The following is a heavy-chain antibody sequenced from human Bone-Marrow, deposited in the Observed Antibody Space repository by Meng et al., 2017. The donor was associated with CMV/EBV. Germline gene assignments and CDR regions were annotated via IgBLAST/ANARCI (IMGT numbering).Heavy chain of an antibody. CDR1: GYTFTGYY. Sequence: SLKVSCKGSGYTFTGYYMHWVRQAPGQGLEWMGWINPNSGGTNYAQKFQGRVTMTRDTSISTAYMELSRLRSDDTAVYYCARPRGYSGYDPFDYWGQGTLVTVSS. V-gene: IGHV1-2*02. J-gene: IGHJ4*02. D-gene: IGHD5-12*01. CDR3: ARPRGYSGYDPFDY. CDR2: INPNSGGT.